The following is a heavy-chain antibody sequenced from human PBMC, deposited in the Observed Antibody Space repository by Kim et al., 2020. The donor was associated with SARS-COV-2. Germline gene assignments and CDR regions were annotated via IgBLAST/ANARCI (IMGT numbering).Heavy chain of an antibody. CDR2: ISSSSSYI. J-gene: IGHJ6*03. V-gene: IGHV3-21*01. CDR1: GFTFSSYS. D-gene: IGHD2-2*01. CDR3: ARAGVSIVVVPAAREGGDGGYYYMDI. Sequence: GGSLRLSCAASGFTFSSYSMNWVRQAPGKGLEWVSSISSSSSYIYYADSVKGRSTISRDNAKNSLYLQMNSLRAEDTAVYYCARAGVSIVVVPAAREGGDGGYYYMDIWGKGTTVTVSS.